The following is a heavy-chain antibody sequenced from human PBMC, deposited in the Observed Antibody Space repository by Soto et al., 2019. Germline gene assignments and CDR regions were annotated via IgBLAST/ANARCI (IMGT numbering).Heavy chain of an antibody. CDR2: ISGNGVTT. D-gene: IGHD2-21*02. J-gene: IGHJ4*02. Sequence: PGGSLRLSCTASGFTFSSYAMNWVRQAPGKGLEWVSTISGNGVTTYYVDSVKGRFTISRDNSKNTLYLQMNSLRADDTAVYYCAKESRHIVVVAANDYWGQGILVTVSS. V-gene: IGHV3-23*01. CDR3: AKESRHIVVVAANDY. CDR1: GFTFSSYA.